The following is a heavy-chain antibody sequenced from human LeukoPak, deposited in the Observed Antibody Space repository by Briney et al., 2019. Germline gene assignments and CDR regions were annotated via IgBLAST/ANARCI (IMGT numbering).Heavy chain of an antibody. D-gene: IGHD1-26*01. CDR1: GYTFTTYP. J-gene: IGHJ4*02. CDR3: ASLYDIVGTTVDY. V-gene: IGHV1-2*06. Sequence: ASVKVSCKASGYTFTTYPINWVRQAPGQGLEWMGRIDPNTGGTKSAKNFQGRVTMTRDTSISTAYMALSGLRSDDTAVYYCASLYDIVGTTVDYWGQGTLVTVSS. CDR2: IDPNTGGT.